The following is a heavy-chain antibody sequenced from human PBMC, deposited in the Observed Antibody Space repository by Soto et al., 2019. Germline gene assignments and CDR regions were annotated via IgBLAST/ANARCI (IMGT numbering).Heavy chain of an antibody. D-gene: IGHD2-2*01. CDR3: AREDSIIIPAVSDF. J-gene: IGHJ4*02. CDR2: ISKSDYT. CDR1: GFAFNNYG. V-gene: IGHV3-21*01. Sequence: GGSLRLSCTVSGFAFNNYGINWVRQSPGKGLEWVSSISKSDYTYYSDSVTGRFTISRDNAKNSVSLQMNTLRVEDTAVYYCAREDSIIIPAVSDFWGQGTLVTVSS.